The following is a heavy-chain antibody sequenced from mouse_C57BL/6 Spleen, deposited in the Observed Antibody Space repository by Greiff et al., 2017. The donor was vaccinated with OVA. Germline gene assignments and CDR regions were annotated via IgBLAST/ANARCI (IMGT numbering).Heavy chain of an antibody. Sequence: VQLKESGAELARPGASVKMSCKASGYTFTSYTMHWVKQRPGQGLEWIGYINPSSGYTKYNQKFKDKATLTANKSSSTAYMQLSSLTSEDSAVYYCARSGTVVGLDYWGQGTTLTVSS. CDR3: ARSGTVVGLDY. V-gene: IGHV1-4*01. CDR2: INPSSGYT. J-gene: IGHJ2*01. D-gene: IGHD1-1*01. CDR1: GYTFTSYT.